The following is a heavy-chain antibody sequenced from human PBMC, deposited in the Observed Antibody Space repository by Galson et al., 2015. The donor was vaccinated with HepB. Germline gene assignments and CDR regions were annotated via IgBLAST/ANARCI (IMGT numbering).Heavy chain of an antibody. J-gene: IGHJ4*02. V-gene: IGHV3-23*01. D-gene: IGHD3-22*01. CDR1: GFTFSSYA. CDR3: AKSSPGGVVIKDYFDY. Sequence: SLRLSCAASGFTFSSYAMSWVRQAPGQGLEWVSGISGSGGSTYYADSVKGRFTISRDNSKNTLYLQMNSLSAEDTALYYCAKSSPGGVVIKDYFDYWGQGTLVTVSS. CDR2: ISGSGGST.